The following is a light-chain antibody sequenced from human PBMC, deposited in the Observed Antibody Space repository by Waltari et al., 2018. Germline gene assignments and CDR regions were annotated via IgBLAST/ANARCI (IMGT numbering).Light chain of an antibody. CDR3: QQYGSSPGT. CDR2: GAS. Sequence: ESVLTQSPGTLSLSPWQRATLSCRASQSVNSSYLAWYQQKPGQAPRLLIYGASSRATGIPDRFSGSGSGTDFTLTISRLEPEDFAVYYCQQYGSSPGTFGQGTKVEIK. CDR1: QSVNSSY. J-gene: IGKJ1*01. V-gene: IGKV3-20*01.